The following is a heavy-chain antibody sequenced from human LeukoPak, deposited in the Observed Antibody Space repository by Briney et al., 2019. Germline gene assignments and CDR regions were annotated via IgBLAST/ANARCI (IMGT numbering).Heavy chain of an antibody. CDR3: ARDGDWAFDY. CDR2: ISLTTTTV. J-gene: IGHJ4*02. CDR1: GFTFSSNYS. V-gene: IGHV3-48*01. D-gene: IGHD2-21*02. Sequence: PGGSLRLSCAASGFTFSSNYSMNWVRQAPGKGLEWVAHISLTTTTVSYADSVKGRFTMSRDNAKNSLFLQMNSLRAEDTAVYYCARDGDWAFDYWGQGTLVTVSS.